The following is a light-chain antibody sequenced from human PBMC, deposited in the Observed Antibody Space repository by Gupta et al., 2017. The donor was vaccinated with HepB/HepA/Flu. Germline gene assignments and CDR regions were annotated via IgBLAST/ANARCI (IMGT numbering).Light chain of an antibody. CDR2: KAS. V-gene: IGKV1-5*03. CDR1: QSISSW. Sequence: DIQMTQAPSTLPASVGDRVTITCRASQSISSWLAWYQQRPGKVPKLLIYKASRLESGVPARFSGSGSGTEFTLTISSLQPDDIATYYCQQQSSFPWTFGQGTKVEIK. J-gene: IGKJ1*01. CDR3: QQQSSFPWT.